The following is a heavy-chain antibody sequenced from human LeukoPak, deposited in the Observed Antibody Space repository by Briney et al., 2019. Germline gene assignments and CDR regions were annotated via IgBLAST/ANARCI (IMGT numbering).Heavy chain of an antibody. J-gene: IGHJ3*02. CDR1: GFTFSSYS. CDR2: ISSSSSYI. V-gene: IGHV3-21*01. CDR3: ARGEQDYYDSSGYGTPGSLDI. Sequence: GGSLRLSCAASGFTFSSYSMNWVRQAPGKGLEWVSSISSSSSYIYYADSVKGRFTISRDNAKNSLYLQMNSLRAEDTAVYYCARGEQDYYDSSGYGTPGSLDIWGQGTMVTVSS. D-gene: IGHD3-22*01.